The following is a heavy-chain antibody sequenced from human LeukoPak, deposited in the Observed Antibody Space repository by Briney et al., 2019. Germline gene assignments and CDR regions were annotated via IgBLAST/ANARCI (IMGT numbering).Heavy chain of an antibody. D-gene: IGHD2-2*01. Sequence: GGSLRLSCAASGFTFSNAWMSWVRQAPGKGLEWVGRIKSKTDGGTTDYAAPVKGRFTISRDDSKNTLYLQMNSLRAEDTAVYYCAKVKRYCSSTSCYGVGYYYYYMDVWGKGTTVTVSS. CDR1: GFTFSNAW. V-gene: IGHV3-15*01. CDR3: AKVKRYCSSTSCYGVGYYYYYMDV. J-gene: IGHJ6*03. CDR2: IKSKTDGGTT.